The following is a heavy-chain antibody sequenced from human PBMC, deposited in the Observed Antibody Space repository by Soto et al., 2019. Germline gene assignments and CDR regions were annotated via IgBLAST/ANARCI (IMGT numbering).Heavy chain of an antibody. Sequence: SETLSLTCKVSGASISSSYWSWIRQPPGKGPEWIAYIYHTGTTNYNPSLKSRVTISLDTSKSQFSLNLTSLTTADTAVYFCARGGNRYSPTSSGVGGFDYWGQGTLVTVSS. CDR1: GASISSSY. J-gene: IGHJ4*02. CDR2: IYHTGTT. CDR3: ARGGNRYSPTSSGVGGFDY. V-gene: IGHV4-59*01. D-gene: IGHD5-12*01.